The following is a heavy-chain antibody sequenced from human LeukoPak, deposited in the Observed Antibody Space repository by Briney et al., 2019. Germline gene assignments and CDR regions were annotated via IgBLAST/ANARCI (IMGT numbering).Heavy chain of an antibody. D-gene: IGHD2-2*01. Sequence: SETLSLTCTVSGGSINNYYWTWLRKPAGKGLEWIGRMYASDTYTNGITNYNPSLKSRVTISVATSKNQFSLKLSSVTAADTAVYYCARQYCTSTTCWGYFDYWGQGTLVTVSS. CDR2: MYASDTYTNGIT. J-gene: IGHJ4*02. CDR3: ARQYCTSTTCWGYFDY. CDR1: GGSINNYY. V-gene: IGHV4-4*07.